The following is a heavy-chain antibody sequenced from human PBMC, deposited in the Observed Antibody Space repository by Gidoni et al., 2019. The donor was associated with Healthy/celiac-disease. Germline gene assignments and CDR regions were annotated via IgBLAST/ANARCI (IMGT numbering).Heavy chain of an antibody. V-gene: IGHV1-69*01. CDR1: GGTFCIYA. Sequence: QEQLVQSAAEVKKPGSSVKVSCKASGGTFCIYALSWLRPAPGQGLEWMGGIIPIFGTANYAQKFQGRDAITADESTSTAYMEQGSLRSEDTAVYYWARGIGLGDVYRYCSGGSCYSGWFDPWGQGTLVTVSS. J-gene: IGHJ5*02. D-gene: IGHD2-15*01. CDR3: ARGIGLGDVYRYCSGGSCYSGWFDP. CDR2: IIPIFGTA.